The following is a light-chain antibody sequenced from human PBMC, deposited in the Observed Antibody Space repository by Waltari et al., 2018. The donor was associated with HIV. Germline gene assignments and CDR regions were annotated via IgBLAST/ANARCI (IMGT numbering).Light chain of an antibody. V-gene: IGLV3-21*02. CDR3: QVWDSSTEHPGVV. CDR2: DDY. CDR1: NIGTKS. J-gene: IGLJ2*01. Sequence: SYVLTQPPSVSVAPGQTASITCGGNNIGTKSVHWYQPRPGQAPVLVVYDDYDRPSGIPERFSGSNSGNMATLTISRVEAGDEAVYYCQVWDSSTEHPGVVFGGGTKLTVL.